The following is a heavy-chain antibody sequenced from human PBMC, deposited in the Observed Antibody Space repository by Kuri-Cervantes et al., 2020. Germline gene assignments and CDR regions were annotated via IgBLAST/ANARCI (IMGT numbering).Heavy chain of an antibody. CDR1: GGSISSGGYY. Sequence: SETLSLTCTVSGGSISSGGYYWSWIRQRPGKGLEWIGSIYHSGSTYYNPSLKSRITISVDTSKNQFSLKLSSVTAADTAVYYCAKDLELAPEAAGTVLGAFDIWGQGTMVTVSS. V-gene: IGHV4-39*02. CDR3: AKDLELAPEAAGTVLGAFDI. D-gene: IGHD6-13*01. CDR2: IYHSGST. J-gene: IGHJ3*02.